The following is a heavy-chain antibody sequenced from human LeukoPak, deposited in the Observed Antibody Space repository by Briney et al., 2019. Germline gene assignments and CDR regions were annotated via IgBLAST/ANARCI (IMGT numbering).Heavy chain of an antibody. V-gene: IGHV4-39*01. D-gene: IGHD3-9*01. CDR1: GGSISSSSYY. CDR3: ARGGTYYDILTGYFARYGMDV. Sequence: SETLSLTCTVSGGSISSSSYYWGWIRQPPGKGLEWIGSIYYSGSTYYNPSLKSRVTISVDTSKNQFSLKLSSVTAADTAVYYCARGGTYYDILTGYFARYGMDVWGQGTTVTVSS. J-gene: IGHJ6*02. CDR2: IYYSGST.